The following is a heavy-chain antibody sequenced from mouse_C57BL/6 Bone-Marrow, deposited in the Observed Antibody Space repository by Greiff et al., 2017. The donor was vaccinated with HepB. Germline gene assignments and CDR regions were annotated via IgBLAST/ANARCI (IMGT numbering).Heavy chain of an antibody. CDR2: IDPSDSYT. Sequence: QVQLQQPGAELVKPGASVKLSCKASGYTFTSYWMQWVKQRPGQGLEWIGEIDPSDSYTNYNQKFKGKATLTVDTSSRSAYMQLSSLTSEDSAVYYCAKSSLTLRLRYWGQGTLVTVSA. CDR3: AKSSLTLRLRY. J-gene: IGHJ3*01. V-gene: IGHV1-50*01. CDR1: GYTFTSYW. D-gene: IGHD3-2*02.